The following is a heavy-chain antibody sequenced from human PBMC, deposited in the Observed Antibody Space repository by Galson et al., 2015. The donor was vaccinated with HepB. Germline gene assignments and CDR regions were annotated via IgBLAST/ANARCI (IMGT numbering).Heavy chain of an antibody. CDR2: TIPIFGTA. Sequence: SVKVSCKASGGTFTDYDISWMRQAPGHGLEWVGGTIPIFGTANYAQKFQGRVTITTDESTSTAYMELRSLRSEDTAVYYCARPLSGDSGLQYFLYWGQGTLVTVSS. J-gene: IGHJ4*02. CDR1: GGTFTDYD. D-gene: IGHD3-9*01. CDR3: ARPLSGDSGLQYFLY. V-gene: IGHV1-69*05.